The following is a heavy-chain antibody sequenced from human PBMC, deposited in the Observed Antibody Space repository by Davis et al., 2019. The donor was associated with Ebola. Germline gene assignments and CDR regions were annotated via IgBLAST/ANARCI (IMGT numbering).Heavy chain of an antibody. D-gene: IGHD5-18*01. Sequence: GESLKISCAASGFTVSSNYMSWVRQAPGKGLEWVSVIYSGGSTYYTDSVKGRFTISRHNSKNTLYLQMNSLRAEDTAVYYCARGLYPDTAMGLDYWGQGTLATVSS. CDR3: ARGLYPDTAMGLDY. CDR1: GFTVSSNY. V-gene: IGHV3-53*04. CDR2: IYSGGST. J-gene: IGHJ4*02.